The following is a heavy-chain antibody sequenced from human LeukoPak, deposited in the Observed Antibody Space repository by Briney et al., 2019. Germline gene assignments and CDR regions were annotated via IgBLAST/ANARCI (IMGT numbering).Heavy chain of an antibody. Sequence: PGGSLRLSCAASGFTFSSYSMNWVRQAPGKGLEWVSSISSSSSYIYCADSVKGRFTISRDNAKNSLYLQMNSLRAEDTAVYYCAKELVEAVAGSYYYYYGMDVWGQGTTVTVSS. D-gene: IGHD6-19*01. CDR1: GFTFSSYS. CDR3: AKELVEAVAGSYYYYYGMDV. CDR2: ISSSSSYI. J-gene: IGHJ6*02. V-gene: IGHV3-21*01.